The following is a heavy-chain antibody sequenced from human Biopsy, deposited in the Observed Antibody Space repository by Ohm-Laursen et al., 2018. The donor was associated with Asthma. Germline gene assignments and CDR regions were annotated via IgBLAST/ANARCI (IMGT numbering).Heavy chain of an antibody. CDR2: IFLDDDK. CDR3: ARIRQCYCGPSSCLNYGVDV. V-gene: IGHV2-5*02. D-gene: IGHD2-21*01. CDR1: GFSLSTRGVG. Sequence: TQTLTLTCPFSGFSLSTRGVGVGRPRQPPGKALEGPALIFLDDDKRKSPSLKSKLTITNRTSKNLVVLTMTNMDPVDRTTYYCARIRQCYCGPSSCLNYGVDVWGQGTTVTVSS. J-gene: IGHJ6*02.